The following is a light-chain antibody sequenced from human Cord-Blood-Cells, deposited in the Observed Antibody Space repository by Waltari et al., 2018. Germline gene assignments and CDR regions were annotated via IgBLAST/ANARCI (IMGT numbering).Light chain of an antibody. CDR3: QKKYSTPGK. V-gene: IGKV4-1*01. Sequence: DITMTQSPHPLAVPLLAGATSHSPSSQNVLFSVNNKNYLAWYQQKSGQPPRLLFSWASTRKSGVHDRSGASGSGKSFTFSIRGLRGEDLAVYYCQKKYSTPGKFGPGTKVEIK. J-gene: IGKJ1*01. CDR2: WAS. CDR1: QNVLFSVNNKNY.